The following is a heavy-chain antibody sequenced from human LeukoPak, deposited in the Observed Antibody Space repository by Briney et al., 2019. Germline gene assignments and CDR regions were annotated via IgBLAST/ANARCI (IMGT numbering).Heavy chain of an antibody. V-gene: IGHV4-61*02. Sequence: PSQTLSLTCTVSGGSMITGGYYWSWIRQPAGKGLEWIGRIYTSGSTNYNPSLKSRVTMSVDTSKNQFSLKLSSVTAADTAVYYCALYAGDHIDYWGQGTLVTVSS. J-gene: IGHJ4*02. CDR3: ALYAGDHIDY. CDR2: IYTSGST. D-gene: IGHD2-8*01. CDR1: GGSMITGGYY.